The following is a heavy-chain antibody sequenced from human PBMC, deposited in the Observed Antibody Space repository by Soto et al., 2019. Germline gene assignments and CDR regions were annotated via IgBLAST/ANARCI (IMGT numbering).Heavy chain of an antibody. J-gene: IGHJ6*03. CDR2: IIPILGIA. Sequence: QVQLVQSGAEVKKPGTSVKFSCKASGGTFSSYTISWVRQAPGQGLEWMGRIIPILGIANYAQKFQGRVTITADKSTRTAYMELSSLRSEDTAVYYCAIDLNSDVVGPAAMLLLDYYYMDVWGKGTTVTVSS. D-gene: IGHD2-2*01. V-gene: IGHV1-69*08. CDR3: AIDLNSDVVGPAAMLLLDYYYMDV. CDR1: GGTFSSYT.